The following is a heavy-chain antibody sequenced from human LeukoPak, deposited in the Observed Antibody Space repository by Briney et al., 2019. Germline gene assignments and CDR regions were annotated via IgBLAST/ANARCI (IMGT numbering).Heavy chain of an antibody. CDR1: GYSFTGYW. J-gene: IGHJ6*03. V-gene: IGHV5-51*01. CDR3: ARKSSYYYYYMDV. CDR2: IYPGDSDT. Sequence: GESLKISCKGSGYSFTGYWIGWVRQMPGKGLEWMGIIYPGDSDTRYGPSFQGQVTISADKSISTAYLQWSSLKASDTAMYYCARKSSYYYYYMDVWGKGTTVTVSS.